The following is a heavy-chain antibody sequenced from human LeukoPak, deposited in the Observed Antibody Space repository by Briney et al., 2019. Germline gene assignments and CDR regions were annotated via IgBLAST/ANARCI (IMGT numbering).Heavy chain of an antibody. CDR2: INTNTGNP. CDR1: GGTFSSYA. V-gene: IGHV7-4-1*02. CDR3: ARSVLGLKGFGTHNWFDP. J-gene: IGHJ5*02. Sequence: ASVKVSCKASGGTFSSYAISWVRQAPGQGLEWMGWINTNTGNPTYAQGFTGRFVFSLDTSVSTAYLQISSLKAEDTAVYYCARSVLGLKGFGTHNWFDPWGQGTLVTVSS. D-gene: IGHD2-8*01.